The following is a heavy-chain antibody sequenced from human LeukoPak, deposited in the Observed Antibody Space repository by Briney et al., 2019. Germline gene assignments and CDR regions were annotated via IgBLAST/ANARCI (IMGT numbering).Heavy chain of an antibody. CDR2: IYYSGST. Sequence: SETLSLTCAVSGGSLDPYWNWIRQPPGKGLEWIGYIYYSGSTNYNPSLKSRVTISVDTSKNQFSLKLSSVTAADTAVYYCARESVDYSSGWYYFDYWGQGTLVTVSS. CDR1: GGSLDPY. V-gene: IGHV4-59*01. J-gene: IGHJ4*02. CDR3: ARESVDYSSGWYYFDY. D-gene: IGHD6-19*01.